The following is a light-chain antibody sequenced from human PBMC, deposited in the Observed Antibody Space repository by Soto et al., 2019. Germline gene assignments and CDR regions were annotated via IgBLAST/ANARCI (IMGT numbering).Light chain of an antibody. CDR1: QSVSSTY. CDR2: RAS. V-gene: IGKV3-20*01. CDR3: QQYESSPLT. Sequence: EIVLTQSPDTLSLSPGERATLSCRPSQSVSSTYLAWYHQKPGQAPRLLIYRASTRATGIPDRFSVSGSGTDFTLTISRLEPEDFAVYYCQQYESSPLTFGGGTKVEIK. J-gene: IGKJ4*01.